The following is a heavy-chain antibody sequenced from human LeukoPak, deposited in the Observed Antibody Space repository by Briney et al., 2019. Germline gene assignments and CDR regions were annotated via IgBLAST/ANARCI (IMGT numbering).Heavy chain of an antibody. Sequence: GGSLRLSCAASGFSFSGHWMNWVRQPPGKGLEWVAVIWYDGSNKYYVDSVKGRFTLSRDNSKNTLYLQMNSLRAEDTAVYYCARDQAEYFDLWGRGTLVTVSS. CDR2: IWYDGSNK. CDR3: ARDQAEYFDL. D-gene: IGHD6-25*01. J-gene: IGHJ2*01. V-gene: IGHV3-33*08. CDR1: GFSFSGHW.